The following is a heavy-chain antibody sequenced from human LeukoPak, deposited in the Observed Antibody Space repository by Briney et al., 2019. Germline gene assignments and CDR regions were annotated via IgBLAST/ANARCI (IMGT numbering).Heavy chain of an antibody. CDR1: GFTFSSYE. J-gene: IGHJ4*02. CDR3: AGDSLWFGELH. CDR2: ISSSGSTI. Sequence: GGSLRLSCAASGFTFSSYEMNWVRQAPGKGLEWVSYISSSGSTIYYADSVKGRFTISRDNAKNSLYLQMNSLRAEDTAVYYCAGDSLWFGELHWGQGTLVTVSS. D-gene: IGHD3-10*01. V-gene: IGHV3-48*03.